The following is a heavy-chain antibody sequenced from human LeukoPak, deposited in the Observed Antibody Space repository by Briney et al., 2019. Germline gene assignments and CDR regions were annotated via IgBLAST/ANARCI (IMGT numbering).Heavy chain of an antibody. Sequence: GGSLRLSCAAYGFTFDDYVMTWVRQAPGKGLEWVSGINWNGGNTGYADSVKGRFIISGDNAKNSLYLQMNSLRAADTALYYCAREGPTYYYDSTGYYYGSFDYWGQGTLVTVSS. V-gene: IGHV3-20*04. CDR1: GFTFDDYV. CDR3: AREGPTYYYDSTGYYYGSFDY. J-gene: IGHJ4*02. CDR2: INWNGGNT. D-gene: IGHD3-22*01.